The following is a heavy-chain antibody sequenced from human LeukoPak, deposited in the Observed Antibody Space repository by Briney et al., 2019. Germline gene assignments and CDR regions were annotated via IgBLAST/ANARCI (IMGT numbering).Heavy chain of an antibody. Sequence: GRSLRLSCAASGFTFSSYGMHWVRQAPGKGLEWVAVIWYDGTNTYYADSVKGRFTISRDNSKNTLYLQMNSLRAEDTAVYYCARDFCSGGSCYPDAFDIWGQGTMVTVSS. CDR3: ARDFCSGGSCYPDAFDI. V-gene: IGHV3-33*01. CDR2: IWYDGTNT. J-gene: IGHJ3*02. D-gene: IGHD2-15*01. CDR1: GFTFSSYG.